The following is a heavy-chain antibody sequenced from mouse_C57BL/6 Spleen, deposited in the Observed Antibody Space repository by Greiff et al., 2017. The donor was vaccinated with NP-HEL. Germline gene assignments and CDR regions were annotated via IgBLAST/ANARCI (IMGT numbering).Heavy chain of an antibody. CDR1: GFTFSDYY. CDR3: AREYDYDAFDY. CDR2: INYDGSST. V-gene: IGHV5-16*01. D-gene: IGHD2-4*01. Sequence: EVKLVESEGGLVQPGSSMKLSCTASGFTFSDYYMAWVRQVPEKGLEWVANINYDGSSTYYLDSLKSRFIISRDNAKNILYLQMSSLKSEDTATYYCAREYDYDAFDYWGQGTTLTVSS. J-gene: IGHJ2*01.